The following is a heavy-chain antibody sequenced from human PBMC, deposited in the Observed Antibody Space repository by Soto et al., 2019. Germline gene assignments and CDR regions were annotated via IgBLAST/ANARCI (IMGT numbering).Heavy chain of an antibody. V-gene: IGHV4-34*01. D-gene: IGHD1-7*01. Sequence: QVQLQQWGAGLLKPSETLSLTCAVYGGSFSGYYWSWIRQPPGKGLEWIGEINHSGSTNYNPSLKSRVTISVDTSKNQFSLKLSSVTAADTALYYCARGSYWNYGIYALWGRGTLVTVSS. CDR2: INHSGST. J-gene: IGHJ2*01. CDR3: ARGSYWNYGIYAL. CDR1: GGSFSGYY.